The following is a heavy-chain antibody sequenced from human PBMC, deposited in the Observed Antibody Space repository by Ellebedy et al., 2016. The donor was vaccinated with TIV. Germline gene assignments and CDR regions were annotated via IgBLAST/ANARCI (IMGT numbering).Heavy chain of an antibody. J-gene: IGHJ4*02. D-gene: IGHD2-2*01. CDR2: ISSWSNTK. Sequence: GESLKISXAASGFSFAGYTMGWVRQAPGKGLEWVAYISSWSNTKEYADSVKGRFSISRDNAKNSLFLQMNSLRAEDTAVYYCARGLLPAAFDYWGQGTLVTVSS. CDR3: ARGLLPAAFDY. V-gene: IGHV3-48*04. CDR1: GFSFAGYT.